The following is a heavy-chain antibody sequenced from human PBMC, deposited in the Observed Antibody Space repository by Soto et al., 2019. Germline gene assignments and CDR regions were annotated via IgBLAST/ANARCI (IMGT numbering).Heavy chain of an antibody. CDR3: ARRYGSFFDI. J-gene: IGHJ3*02. Sequence: SETLSLTCTVSGGSISSYYWSWIRQPPGKGLEWIGYIYYSGSTNYNPSLKSRVTISVDTSKNQFSLKLSSVTAADTAVYYCARRYGSFFDIWGQGTMVTVSS. D-gene: IGHD3-10*01. CDR2: IYYSGST. V-gene: IGHV4-59*08. CDR1: GGSISSYY.